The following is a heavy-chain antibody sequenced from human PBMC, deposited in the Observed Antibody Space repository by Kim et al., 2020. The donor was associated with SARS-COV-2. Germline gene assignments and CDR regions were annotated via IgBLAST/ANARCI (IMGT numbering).Heavy chain of an antibody. Sequence: ASVKVSCKASGYTFTSYGISWVRQAPGQGLEWMGWISAYNGNTNYAQKLQGRVTMTTDTSTSTAYMELRSLRSDDTAVYYCARDGYCSGGSCYSSGYSYGMDAWGQGTTGSVSS. CDR1: GYTFTSYG. J-gene: IGHJ6*02. D-gene: IGHD2-15*01. CDR3: ARDGYCSGGSCYSSGYSYGMDA. V-gene: IGHV1-18*01. CDR2: ISAYNGNT.